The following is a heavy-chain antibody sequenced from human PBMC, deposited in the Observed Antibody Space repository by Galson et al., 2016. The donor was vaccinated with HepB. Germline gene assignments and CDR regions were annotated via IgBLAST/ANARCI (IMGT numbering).Heavy chain of an antibody. CDR1: GFTFSTYD. CDR3: TRGGLQYYFDC. Sequence: SLRLSCAASGFTFSTYDMNWVRQAPGKGLEWVSSIGPTGSNKHSADSVKGRIAISRDNAKNSIYLQLNSLRDEDTAVHYCTRGGLQYYFDCWGQGALVTVSS. J-gene: IGHJ4*02. CDR2: IGPTGSNK. D-gene: IGHD4-11*01. V-gene: IGHV3-21*06.